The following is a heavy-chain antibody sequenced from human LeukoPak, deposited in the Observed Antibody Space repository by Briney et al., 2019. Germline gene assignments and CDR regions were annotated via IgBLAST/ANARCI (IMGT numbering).Heavy chain of an antibody. Sequence: GGSLRLSCAASGFTFSSYSINWVRQAPGKGLEWVSSISSSSSYIYYADSVKGRFTISRDNAKNSLYLQMNSLRAEDTAVYYCASPVYDILTGYQNDAFDIWGQGTMVTVSS. V-gene: IGHV3-21*01. J-gene: IGHJ3*02. CDR3: ASPVYDILTGYQNDAFDI. CDR1: GFTFSSYS. D-gene: IGHD3-9*01. CDR2: ISSSSSYI.